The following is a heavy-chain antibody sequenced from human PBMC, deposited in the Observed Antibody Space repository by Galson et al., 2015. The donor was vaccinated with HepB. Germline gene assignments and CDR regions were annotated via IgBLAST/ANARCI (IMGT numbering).Heavy chain of an antibody. CDR2: ISYDGSNK. V-gene: IGHV3-30*18. Sequence: SLRLSCAASGFTFSSYGMHWVRQAPGKGLEWVAVISYDGSNKYYADSVKGRFTISRDNSKNTLYLQMNSLRAEDTAVYYCAKDILYYDSSGYYQASAFDIWGQGTMVTVSS. CDR1: GFTFSSYG. CDR3: AKDILYYDSSGYYQASAFDI. D-gene: IGHD3-22*01. J-gene: IGHJ3*02.